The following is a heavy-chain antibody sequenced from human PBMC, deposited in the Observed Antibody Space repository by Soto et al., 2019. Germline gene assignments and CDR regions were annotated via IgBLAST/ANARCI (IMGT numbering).Heavy chain of an antibody. J-gene: IGHJ5*02. V-gene: IGHV4-4*02. CDR3: ARRWMVRGVMNWFDP. Sequence: QVQLQESGPGLVKPSGTLSLTCAVSGGSISSSNWWSWVRQPPGKGLEWIGEIYHSGSPNYNPSLKSRVTSSVDKSKNQFSMKLSAVTAADTAVYYCARRWMVRGVMNWFDPWGQGTLVTVSS. D-gene: IGHD3-10*01. CDR1: GGSISSSNW. CDR2: IYHSGSP.